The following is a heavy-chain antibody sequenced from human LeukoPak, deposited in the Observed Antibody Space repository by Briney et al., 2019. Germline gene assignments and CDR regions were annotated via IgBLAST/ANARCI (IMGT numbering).Heavy chain of an antibody. CDR3: ARTYYYGSGNDY. D-gene: IGHD3-10*01. V-gene: IGHV3-74*01. CDR2: INSDGSST. Sequence: GGSLRLSCAASGFTSSSYWMHWVRQAPGKGLVWVSRINSDGSSTSYADSVKGRFTISRDNAKNTLYLQMNSLRAEDTAVYYCARTYYYGSGNDYWGQGTLVTVSS. CDR1: GFTSSSYW. J-gene: IGHJ4*02.